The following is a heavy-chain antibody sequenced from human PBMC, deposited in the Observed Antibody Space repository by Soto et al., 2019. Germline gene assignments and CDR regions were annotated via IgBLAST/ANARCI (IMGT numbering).Heavy chain of an antibody. J-gene: IGHJ5*02. CDR2: IKQDGSEK. V-gene: IGHV3-7*05. Sequence: GGSLRLSCAASGFTFSSYWMSWVRQAPGKGLEWVANIKQDGSEKYYVDSVKGRFTISRDNAKNSLYLQMNSLRAEDTAVYYCARENRLIVGATRYNWFDPWGQGTLVTVSS. CDR1: GFTFSSYW. CDR3: ARENRLIVGATRYNWFDP. D-gene: IGHD1-26*01.